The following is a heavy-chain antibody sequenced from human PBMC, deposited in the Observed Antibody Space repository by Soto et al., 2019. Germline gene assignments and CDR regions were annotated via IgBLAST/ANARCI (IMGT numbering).Heavy chain of an antibody. CDR2: ISSSSSYI. D-gene: IGHD6-13*01. CDR1: GFTFSSYS. J-gene: IGHJ4*02. Sequence: GGSLRLSCAASGFTFSSYSMNWVRQAPGKGLEWVSSISSSSSYIYYADSVKGRFTISRDNAKNSLYLQMNSLRAEDTVVYYCARDRILGAAAGSYFDYWGQGTLVTVSS. V-gene: IGHV3-21*01. CDR3: ARDRILGAAAGSYFDY.